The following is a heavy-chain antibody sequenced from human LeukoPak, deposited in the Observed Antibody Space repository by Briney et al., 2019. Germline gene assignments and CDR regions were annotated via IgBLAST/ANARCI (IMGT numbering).Heavy chain of an antibody. CDR1: GYTFTSYA. Sequence: ASVKVSCKASGYTFTSYAMHWVRQAPGQRLEWMGWINAGNGNTKYSQKFQGRVTVTRDTSASTAYMELSSLRSEDTAVYYCARDPPYYYYGMDVWGQGTLVTVSS. V-gene: IGHV1-3*01. J-gene: IGHJ6*02. CDR2: INAGNGNT. CDR3: ARDPPYYYYGMDV.